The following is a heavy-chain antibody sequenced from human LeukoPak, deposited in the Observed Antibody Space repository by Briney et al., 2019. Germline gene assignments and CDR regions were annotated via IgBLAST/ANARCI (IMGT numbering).Heavy chain of an antibody. Sequence: ASVKVSCKASGYTFTSYYMHWVRQAPGQGLEWMGIINPSGGSTSYAQKFQGRVTMTRDTSTSTVYMELRSLRSDDTAVYYCARELSGYDSPFDYWGQGTLVTVSS. V-gene: IGHV1-46*01. CDR3: ARELSGYDSPFDY. D-gene: IGHD5-12*01. CDR2: INPSGGST. CDR1: GYTFTSYY. J-gene: IGHJ4*02.